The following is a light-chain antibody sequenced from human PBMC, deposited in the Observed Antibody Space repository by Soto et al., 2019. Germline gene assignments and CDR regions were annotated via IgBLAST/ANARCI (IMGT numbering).Light chain of an antibody. CDR2: WAS. J-gene: IGKJ2*01. CDR3: QQYYSIPYT. Sequence: DIVMTQSPDSLAVSLGERATINCKSSQSVLYSSNNKNYLAWYQQKPGQPPKLLIYWASARESGVPDRFSGSGSGTDFTLTISSLQAEDVAVYSCQQYYSIPYTFCQGTKLEIK. V-gene: IGKV4-1*01. CDR1: QSVLYSSNNKNY.